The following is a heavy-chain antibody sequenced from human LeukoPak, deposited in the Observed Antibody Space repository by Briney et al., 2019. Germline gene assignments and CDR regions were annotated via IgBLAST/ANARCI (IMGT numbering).Heavy chain of an antibody. D-gene: IGHD1/OR15-1a*01. J-gene: IGHJ6*03. Sequence: ASVRVSCKASGGTFSSYAISWVRQAPGQGLEWMGGIIPIFGTANYAQKFQGRVTITADESTSTAYMELSSLRSEDTAVYYCASRTVRGRDYYYYMDVWGKGTTVTVSS. CDR2: IIPIFGTA. CDR1: GGTFSSYA. V-gene: IGHV1-69*13. CDR3: ASRTVRGRDYYYYMDV.